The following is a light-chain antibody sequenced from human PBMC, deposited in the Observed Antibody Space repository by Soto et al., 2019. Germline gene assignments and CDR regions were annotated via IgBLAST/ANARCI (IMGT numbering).Light chain of an antibody. V-gene: IGKV3-20*01. Sequence: EFVLTQSPGTLSLSPGERATLSCRASQTVRNNYLAWYQQKPGQAPRLLIYDASSRATGIPDRFSGGGSGTDFTLSISRLEPEDFAMYSCQQYDSSPWTFGQGTKVDIK. J-gene: IGKJ1*01. CDR2: DAS. CDR1: QTVRNNY. CDR3: QQYDSSPWT.